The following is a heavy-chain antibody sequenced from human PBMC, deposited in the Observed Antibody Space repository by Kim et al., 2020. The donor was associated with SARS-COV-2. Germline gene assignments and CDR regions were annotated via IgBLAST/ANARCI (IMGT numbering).Heavy chain of an antibody. J-gene: IGHJ4*02. V-gene: IGHV3-21*01. CDR1: GFIFSDYS. Sequence: GGSLRLSCAASGFIFSDYSVTWVRQAPGKEQEWVSSISSRGTYTYYTDSVKGRFSISRDNAKTSLFLQMNSLRVEDTARYYCARGLMGMAVTGIDSWGQGTLLTVSS. CDR3: ARGLMGMAVTGIDS. D-gene: IGHD1-1*01. CDR2: ISSRGTYT.